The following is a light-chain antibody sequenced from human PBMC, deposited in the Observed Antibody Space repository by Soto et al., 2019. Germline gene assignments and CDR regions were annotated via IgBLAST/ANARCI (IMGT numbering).Light chain of an antibody. CDR1: QSISVH. V-gene: IGKV1-39*01. Sequence: DIQMTQSPSSLSASVGDTVTITCRASQSISVHLNWYQQKPGKVPKLLIYAASNLHSGVPSSFSGSGSETDFAITNSSLQPEDFASYQRQRSYIPPYTFGQGTKLQIK. CDR3: QRSYIPPYT. J-gene: IGKJ2*01. CDR2: AAS.